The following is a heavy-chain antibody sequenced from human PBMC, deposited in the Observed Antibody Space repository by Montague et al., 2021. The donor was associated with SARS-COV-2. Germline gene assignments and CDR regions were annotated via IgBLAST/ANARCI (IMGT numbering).Heavy chain of an antibody. V-gene: IGHV4-59*08. CDR3: ARHYSATLPAVY. Sequence: SETLSLTCAVSGGSLSGYYWSWFRQPPGKGLEWIGYISDSGSTNYNPSLTSRVTMSVDTSKNQFSLKVNSVTAADTAVYYCARHYSATLPAVYWGQGTLVAVSS. D-gene: IGHD2-15*01. CDR2: ISDSGST. J-gene: IGHJ4*02. CDR1: GGSLSGYY.